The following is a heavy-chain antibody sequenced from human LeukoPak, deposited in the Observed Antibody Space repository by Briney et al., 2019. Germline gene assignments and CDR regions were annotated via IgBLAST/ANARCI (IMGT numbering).Heavy chain of an antibody. V-gene: IGHV4-39*02. Sequence: SETLSLTCTVSGGSISSNSYYWGWIRQPPGKGLEWIGNIYYSGSTYYNPSLKSRVTISVDTSNNHFSLKLSSVTAADTAVYYCASTYRSSPYYFDYWGQGTLVTVSS. CDR1: GGSISSNSYY. J-gene: IGHJ4*02. CDR3: ASTYRSSPYYFDY. CDR2: IYYSGST. D-gene: IGHD6-13*01.